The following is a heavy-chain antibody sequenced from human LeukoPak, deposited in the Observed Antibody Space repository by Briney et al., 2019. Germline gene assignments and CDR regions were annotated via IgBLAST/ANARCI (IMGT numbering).Heavy chain of an antibody. Sequence: PGGSLRLSCAASGFTFSSYEMNWVRQAPGKGLEWVSYISSSGSTIYYADSVKGRLTISRDNAKNSLYLQMNSLRAEDTAVYYCARDLLLQVDTAMASGDYWGQGTLVTVSS. CDR2: ISSSGSTI. CDR3: ARDLLLQVDTAMASGDY. D-gene: IGHD5-18*01. V-gene: IGHV3-48*03. CDR1: GFTFSSYE. J-gene: IGHJ4*02.